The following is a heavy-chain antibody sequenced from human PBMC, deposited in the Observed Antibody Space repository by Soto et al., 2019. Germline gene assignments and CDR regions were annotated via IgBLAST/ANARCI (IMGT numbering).Heavy chain of an antibody. V-gene: IGHV3-48*02. CDR3: ARDRLTSKYNWFDP. D-gene: IGHD6-6*01. CDR2: ISSSSSTI. J-gene: IGHJ5*02. CDR1: GFTFSSYS. Sequence: GGSLRLSXAASGFTFSSYSMNWVRQAPGKGLEWVSYISSSSSTIYYADSVKGRFTISRDNAKNSLYLQMNSLRDEDTAVYYCARDRLTSKYNWFDPWGQGTLVTVSS.